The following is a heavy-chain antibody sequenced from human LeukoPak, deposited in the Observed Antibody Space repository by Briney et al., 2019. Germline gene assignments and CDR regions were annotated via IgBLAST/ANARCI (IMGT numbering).Heavy chain of an antibody. V-gene: IGHV3-21*01. CDR3: ARGFITGTTVSPGGY. J-gene: IGHJ4*02. D-gene: IGHD1-7*01. CDR2: ISSSSSYI. CDR1: GFTFSSYS. Sequence: GGSLRLSCAASGFTFSSYSMNWVRQAPGKGLEWVSSISSSSSYIYYADSVKGRFTISRDNAKNSLYLQMNSLRAEDTAVYYCARGFITGTTVSPGGYWGQGTLVTVSS.